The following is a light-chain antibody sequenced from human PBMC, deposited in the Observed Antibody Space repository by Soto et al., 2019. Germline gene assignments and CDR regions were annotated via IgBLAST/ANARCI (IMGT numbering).Light chain of an antibody. V-gene: IGKV3-15*01. Sequence: EIILTQSPATLSVSPGQRVTLSCRATQSVDTNLAWYQQKPGQPPRLLIHGASTRATGIAARFSGSGSGTAFTLTISSLQSDDFAVYYCQQYYDWPPLTFGGGTKV. CDR3: QQYYDWPPLT. CDR1: QSVDTN. J-gene: IGKJ4*01. CDR2: GAS.